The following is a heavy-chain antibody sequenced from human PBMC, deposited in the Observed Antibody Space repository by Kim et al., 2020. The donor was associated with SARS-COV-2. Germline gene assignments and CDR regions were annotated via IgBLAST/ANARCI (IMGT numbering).Heavy chain of an antibody. Sequence: GGSLRLSCAASGFTFSNAWMSWVRQAPGKGLEWVGRIKSKTDGGTTDYAAPVKGRFTISRDDSKNTLYLQMNSLKTEDTPVYYCTTSLGQNLRYFDWFYYYYGMDVWGQGTTVTVSS. CDR1: GFTFSNAW. CDR2: IKSKTDGGTT. D-gene: IGHD3-9*01. CDR3: TTSLGQNLRYFDWFYYYYGMDV. V-gene: IGHV3-15*01. J-gene: IGHJ6*02.